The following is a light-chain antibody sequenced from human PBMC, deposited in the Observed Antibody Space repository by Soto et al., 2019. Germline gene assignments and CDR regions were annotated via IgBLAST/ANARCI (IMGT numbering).Light chain of an antibody. V-gene: IGLV2-18*01. CDR3: SLYISGSTYV. CDR1: SSDVGSYNR. Sequence: ALAQPPSVSGSPAQSVTISCTGTSSDVGSYNRLSWYQQPPGTAPKLIMYEVNTRPSGVPDRFSGSKSGSTASLTISGLQAEDEADYYCSLYISGSTYVFGTGTKVTVL. CDR2: EVN. J-gene: IGLJ1*01.